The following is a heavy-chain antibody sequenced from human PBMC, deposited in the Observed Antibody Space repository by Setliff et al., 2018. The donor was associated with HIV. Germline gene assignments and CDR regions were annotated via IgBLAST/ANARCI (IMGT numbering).Heavy chain of an antibody. CDR2: INSASGGT. D-gene: IGHD1-26*01. V-gene: IGHV1-2*02. J-gene: IGHJ4*02. CDR1: GYTFTDNY. Sequence: ASVKVSCKASGYTFTDNYIHWVRQAPGQGLEWMAWINSASGGTNYAQNFQGRVTVTRDTSINTVYLEVNGLKSDDTAVYYCARHRDGGTYPLDYWGQGTLVTVSS. CDR3: ARHRDGGTYPLDY.